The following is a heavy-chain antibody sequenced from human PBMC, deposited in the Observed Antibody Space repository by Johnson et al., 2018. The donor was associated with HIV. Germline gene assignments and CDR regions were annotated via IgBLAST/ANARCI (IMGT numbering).Heavy chain of an antibody. Sequence: QVQLVESGGGLVQPGGSLRLSCAASGFTFRNYGIHWVRQAPGKGLEWVAVISYDGSDKYYADSVKGRFNISRDNSKTTLYLQMNSLRAEDTALYYCARELRGPDAFDIWGQGTMVTVSS. CDR3: ARELRGPDAFDI. V-gene: IGHV3-30*03. J-gene: IGHJ3*02. CDR1: GFTFRNYG. CDR2: ISYDGSDK.